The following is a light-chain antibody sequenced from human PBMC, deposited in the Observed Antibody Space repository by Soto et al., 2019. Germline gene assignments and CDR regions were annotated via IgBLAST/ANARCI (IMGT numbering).Light chain of an antibody. CDR3: QQYGSSPT. CDR1: QSVTRN. J-gene: IGKJ1*01. CDR2: GAS. Sequence: VMTRSPALESVSPGERPTLAGRASQSVTRNLAWYQQKPGQPPRLLIYGASTRATGIPARFSGSGSGTEFTLTIRSLQSEDFAVYYCQQYGSSPTFGQGTKVDIK. V-gene: IGKV3-15*01.